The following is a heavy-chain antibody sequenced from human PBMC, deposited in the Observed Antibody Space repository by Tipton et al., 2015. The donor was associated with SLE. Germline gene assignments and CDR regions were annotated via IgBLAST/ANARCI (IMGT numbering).Heavy chain of an antibody. CDR1: GFTFSDHY. D-gene: IGHD2/OR15-2a*01. CDR2: VSYGGST. J-gene: IGHJ6*02. CDR3: AKYYYGTPSEGHGTDV. Sequence: LRLSCAASGFTFSDHYMSWIRQAPGKGLEWIGSVSYGGSTYYNPSLKSRVTISVDTSKNQFSLKLSSVTAADTALYYCAKYYYGTPSEGHGTDVWGQGTTVTVSS. V-gene: IGHV4-38-2*01.